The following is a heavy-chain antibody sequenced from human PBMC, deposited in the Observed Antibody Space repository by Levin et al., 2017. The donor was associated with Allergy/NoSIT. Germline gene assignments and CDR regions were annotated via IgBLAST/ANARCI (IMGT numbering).Heavy chain of an antibody. CDR1: GFTFSSYS. CDR3: ARDCLARGHYDFWSGYYGYYYYGMDV. J-gene: IGHJ6*02. Sequence: GGSLRLSCAASGFTFSSYSMNWVRQAPGKGLEWVSSISSSSSYIYYADSVKGRFTISRDNAKNSLYLQMNSLRAEDTAVYYCARDCLARGHYDFWSGYYGYYYYGMDVWGQGTTVTVSS. D-gene: IGHD3-3*01. CDR2: ISSSSSYI. V-gene: IGHV3-21*01.